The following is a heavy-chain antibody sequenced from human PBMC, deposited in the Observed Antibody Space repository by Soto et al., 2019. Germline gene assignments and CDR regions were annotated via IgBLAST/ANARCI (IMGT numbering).Heavy chain of an antibody. CDR3: AKDLLGPGRAYGMDV. V-gene: IGHV3-30*18. CDR2: ISYDGSNK. D-gene: IGHD7-27*01. J-gene: IGHJ6*02. CDR1: GFTFSSYG. Sequence: QVQLVESGGGVVQPGRSLRLSCAASGFTFSSYGMHWVRQAPGKGLEWGAVISYDGSNKYYADSVKGRFTISRDNSKNTLYLQMNSLRAEDTAVYYCAKDLLGPGRAYGMDVWGQGTTVTVSS.